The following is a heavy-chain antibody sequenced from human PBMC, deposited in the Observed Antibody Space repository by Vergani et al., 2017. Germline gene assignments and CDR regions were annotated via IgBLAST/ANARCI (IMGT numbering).Heavy chain of an antibody. CDR2: INPSGGST. J-gene: IGHJ5*02. V-gene: IGHV1-46*01. CDR3: ARDSRYCSSTSCYVGRDWFDP. D-gene: IGHD2-2*01. CDR1: GYTFTSYY. Sequence: QVQLVQSGAEVKKPGASVKVSCKASGYTFTSYYMHWVRQAPGQGLEWMGIINPSGGSTSYAQKFQGRVTMTRDTSTSTVYMELSSLRSEDTDVYYCARDSRYCSSTSCYVGRDWFDPWGQGTLVTVSS.